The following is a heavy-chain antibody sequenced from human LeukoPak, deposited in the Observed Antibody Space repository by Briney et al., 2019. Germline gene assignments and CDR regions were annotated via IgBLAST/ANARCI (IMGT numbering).Heavy chain of an antibody. CDR3: ARAGDRGYSYVPVDY. V-gene: IGHV3-64*01. J-gene: IGHJ4*02. D-gene: IGHD5-18*01. CDR2: ISSNGGST. Sequence: PGGSLRLSCAASGFTFSSSWMTWVRQAPGKGLEYVSAISSNGGSTYYANSVKGRFTISRDNSKNTLYLQMGSLRAEDMAVYYCARAGDRGYSYVPVDYWGQGTLVTVSS. CDR1: GFTFSSSW.